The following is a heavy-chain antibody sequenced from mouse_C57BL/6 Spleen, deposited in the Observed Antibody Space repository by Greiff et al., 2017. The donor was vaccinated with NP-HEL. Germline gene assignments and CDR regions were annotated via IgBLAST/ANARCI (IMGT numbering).Heavy chain of an antibody. V-gene: IGHV8-12*01. CDR3: ARNAHYYGSSYGWYFDV. J-gene: IGHJ1*03. CDR2: IYWDDDK. Sequence: QVQLKQSGPGILQSSQTLSLTCSFSGFSLSTSGMGVSWIRQPSGKGLEWLAHIYWDDDKRYNPSLKSRLTISKDTSRNQVFLKSTSVDTADTATYYCARNAHYYGSSYGWYFDVWGTGTTVTVSS. CDR1: GFSLSTSGMG. D-gene: IGHD1-1*01.